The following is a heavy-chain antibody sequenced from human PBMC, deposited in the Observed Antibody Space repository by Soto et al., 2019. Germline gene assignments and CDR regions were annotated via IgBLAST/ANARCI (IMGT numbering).Heavy chain of an antibody. CDR1: GGSFSGYY. CDR2: INHSGST. D-gene: IGHD3-16*02. V-gene: IGHV4-34*01. CDR3: ARGRTTEIQYYDYVWGSYRYGFYY. J-gene: IGHJ4*02. Sequence: SETLSLTCAVYGGSFSGYYWSWIRQPPGKGLEWIGEINHSGSTNYNPSLKSRVTISVDTSKNQFSLKLSSVTAADTAVYYCARGRTTEIQYYDYVWGSYRYGFYYWGQGTLVTVS.